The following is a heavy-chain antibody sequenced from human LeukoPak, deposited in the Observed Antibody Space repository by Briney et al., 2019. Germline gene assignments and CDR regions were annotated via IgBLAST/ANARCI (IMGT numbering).Heavy chain of an antibody. V-gene: IGHV4-4*07. CDR3: ARDGGEVLWFGELGNWFDP. CDR2: IYTSGST. Sequence: PSETLSLSCTVSGGSISSYYWSWIRQPAGKGLEWIGRIYTSGSTNYNPSLKSRVTISVDKSKNQFSLKLSSVTAADTAVYYCARDGGEVLWFGELGNWFDPWSQGTLVIVSS. D-gene: IGHD3-10*01. J-gene: IGHJ5*01. CDR1: GGSISSYY.